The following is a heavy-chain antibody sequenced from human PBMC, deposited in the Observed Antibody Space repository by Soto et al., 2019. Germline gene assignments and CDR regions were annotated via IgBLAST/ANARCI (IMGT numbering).Heavy chain of an antibody. Sequence: QITLKESGPTLVKPTQTLTLTCTFSGFSLSTSGVGVGWIRQPPGKALEWLALIYWDDDKRYSPSLRSRLTISKHTSKTQAVLTMPKLDPVDTATYYCIQSRCGGDCLQSYASHYYYGMDVWGQGTTVTVSS. J-gene: IGHJ6*02. D-gene: IGHD2-21*02. V-gene: IGHV2-5*02. CDR3: IQSRCGGDCLQSYASHYYYGMDV. CDR2: IYWDDDK. CDR1: GFSLSTSGVG.